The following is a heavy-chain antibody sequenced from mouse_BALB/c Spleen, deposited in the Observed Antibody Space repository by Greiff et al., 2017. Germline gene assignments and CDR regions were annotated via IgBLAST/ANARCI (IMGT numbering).Heavy chain of an antibody. CDR3: ASRGYYAMDY. Sequence: VMLVESGGGLVQPGGSLRLSCATSGFTFTDYYMSWVRQPPGKALEWLGFIRNKANGYTTEYSASVKGRFTISRDNSQSILYLQMNTLRAEDSATYYCASRGYYAMDYWGQGTSVTVSS. CDR1: GFTFTDYY. J-gene: IGHJ4*01. V-gene: IGHV7-3*02. CDR2: IRNKANGYTT.